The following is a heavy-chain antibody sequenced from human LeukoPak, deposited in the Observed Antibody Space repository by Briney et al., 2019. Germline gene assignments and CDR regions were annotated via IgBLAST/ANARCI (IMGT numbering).Heavy chain of an antibody. D-gene: IGHD1-1*01. CDR2: ISGSGGST. CDR3: AKGNWRYFDY. J-gene: IGHJ4*02. CDR1: GVTFSTYV. V-gene: IGHV3-23*01. Sequence: GGSLRLSCAASGVTFSTYVMSWVRQAPGKGLEWVSAISGSGGSTYYADSVKGRFTISRDNSKNTLYLQMNSLGADDTAVYYCAKGNWRYFDYWGQGTLVTVSS.